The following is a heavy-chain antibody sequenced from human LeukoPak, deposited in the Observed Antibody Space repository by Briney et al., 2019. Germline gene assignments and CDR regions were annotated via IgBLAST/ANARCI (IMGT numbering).Heavy chain of an antibody. CDR3: AREVLLYDFWSGYFFDY. D-gene: IGHD3-3*01. Sequence: GGSLRLSCAASGFTFSSYWMHWVRQAPGKGLVWVSRINSDGSSTSYADSVKGRFTISRDDAKNTLYLQMNSLRAEDTAVYYCAREVLLYDFWSGYFFDYWGQGTLVTVSS. V-gene: IGHV3-74*01. CDR2: INSDGSST. J-gene: IGHJ4*02. CDR1: GFTFSSYW.